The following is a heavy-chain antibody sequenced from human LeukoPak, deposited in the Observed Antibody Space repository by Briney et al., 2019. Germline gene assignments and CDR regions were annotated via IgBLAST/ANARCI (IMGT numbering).Heavy chain of an antibody. CDR1: GGSISSYY. J-gene: IGHJ4*02. CDR2: IYYSGST. V-gene: IGHV4-59*12. D-gene: IGHD6-13*01. CDR3: ARDPAEAAAGTPPNY. Sequence: SETLSLTCTVSGGSISSYYWSWIRQPPGKGLEWIGYIYYSGSTNYNPSLKSRVTISVDTSKNQFSLKLSSVTAADTAVYYCARDPAEAAAGTPPNYWGQGTLVTVSS.